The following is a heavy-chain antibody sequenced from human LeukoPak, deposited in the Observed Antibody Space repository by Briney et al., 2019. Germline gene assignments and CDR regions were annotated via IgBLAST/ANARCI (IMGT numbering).Heavy chain of an antibody. V-gene: IGHV3-11*04. J-gene: IGHJ4*02. CDR3: ARDLPSQRITRYGGNSVEANGY. CDR1: GFTFSDYY. CDR2: ISSSGSTI. D-gene: IGHD4-23*01. Sequence: GGSLRLSCAASGFTFSDYYMSWIRQAPGKGLEWVSYISSSGSTIYYADSVKGRFTISRDNAKNSLYLQMNSLRAEDTAVYYCARDLPSQRITRYGGNSVEANGYWGQGTLVTVSS.